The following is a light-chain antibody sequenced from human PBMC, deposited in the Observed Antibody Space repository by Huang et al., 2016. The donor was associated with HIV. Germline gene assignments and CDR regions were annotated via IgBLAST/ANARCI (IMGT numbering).Light chain of an antibody. Sequence: EIVLTQSPGTLSLSPGERVTLSCRASQSVSGSFLTWYQQKPGQAPRLVSHGASTRATGIPDRFRGGGSGTEFTLTITRVEPEDFAVYFCQQYGGSPPIYTFGQGTKLEIK. V-gene: IGKV3-20*01. J-gene: IGKJ2*01. CDR2: GAS. CDR1: QSVSGSF. CDR3: QQYGGSPPIYT.